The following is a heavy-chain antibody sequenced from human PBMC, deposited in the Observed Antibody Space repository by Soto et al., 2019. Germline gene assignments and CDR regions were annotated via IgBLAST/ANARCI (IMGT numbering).Heavy chain of an antibody. V-gene: IGHV1-18*01. D-gene: IGHD3-3*01. Sequence: QGQLVQAGAEVKKPGASVKVSLQASCYTFTSYCIRWVRQAPGQGLEVMGGVSAYNGNTNYAQKLQGRVTMTTDTSTSTAYMELRSLRSDDTAVYYCARDSLGYYDFWSGYYDNWFDPWGQGTLVTVSS. CDR3: ARDSLGYYDFWSGYYDNWFDP. J-gene: IGHJ5*02. CDR1: CYTFTSYC. CDR2: VSAYNGNT.